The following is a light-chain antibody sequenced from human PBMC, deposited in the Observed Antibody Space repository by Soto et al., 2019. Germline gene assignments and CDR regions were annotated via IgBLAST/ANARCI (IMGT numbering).Light chain of an antibody. J-gene: IGKJ5*01. Sequence: DIQMTQSPSSLSASVRDRVTITCLASQSISTYLNWYQQKPGKAPNLLIYSASNLQSGVPSRFSGSGSGTDSTLTISSLQPEDFAAYYCQQSYGTPITFGQGTRLEIK. CDR3: QQSYGTPIT. CDR1: QSISTY. V-gene: IGKV1-39*01. CDR2: SAS.